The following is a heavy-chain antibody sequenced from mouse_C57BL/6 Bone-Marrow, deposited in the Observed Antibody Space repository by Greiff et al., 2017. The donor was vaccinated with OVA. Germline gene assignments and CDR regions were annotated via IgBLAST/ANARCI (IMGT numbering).Heavy chain of an antibody. CDR1: GYSITSGYD. Sequence: EVQRVESGPGMVKPSQSLSLTCTVTGYSITSGYDWHWIRHFPGNKLEWMGYISYSGSTNYNPSLKSRISITHDTSKNHFFLKLNSVTTEDTATYYCASYYDYGGFAYWGQGTLVTVSA. D-gene: IGHD2-4*01. CDR2: ISYSGST. J-gene: IGHJ3*01. CDR3: ASYYDYGGFAY. V-gene: IGHV3-1*01.